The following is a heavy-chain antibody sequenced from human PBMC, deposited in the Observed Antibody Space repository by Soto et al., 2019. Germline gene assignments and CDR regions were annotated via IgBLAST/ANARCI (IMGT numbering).Heavy chain of an antibody. CDR3: AGLEEQQLPYYFDY. V-gene: IGHV4-39*01. CDR1: GGSISSSSYY. CDR2: IYYSGST. Sequence: SETLSLTCTVSGGSISSSSYYWGWIRQPPGKGLEWIGSIYYSGSTYYNPSLKSRVTISVDTSKNQFSLKLSSVTAADTAVYYCAGLEEQQLPYYFDYWGQGTLVTVSS. D-gene: IGHD6-13*01. J-gene: IGHJ4*02.